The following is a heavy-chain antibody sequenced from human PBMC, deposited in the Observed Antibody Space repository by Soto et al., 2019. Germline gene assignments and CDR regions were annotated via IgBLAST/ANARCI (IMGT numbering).Heavy chain of an antibody. CDR3: AKSRYSDSSGDFYDY. D-gene: IGHD3-22*01. V-gene: IGHV3-30*18. CDR2: ISYDGSNK. Sequence: GGSLRLSFAASGFTFSSYGMHWVRQAPGKGLEWVAVISYDGSNKYYADSVKGRFTISRDNSNNTLFLQMNSLRAEDTAVYYCAKSRYSDSSGDFYDYWGQGTLVTVSS. J-gene: IGHJ4*02. CDR1: GFTFSSYG.